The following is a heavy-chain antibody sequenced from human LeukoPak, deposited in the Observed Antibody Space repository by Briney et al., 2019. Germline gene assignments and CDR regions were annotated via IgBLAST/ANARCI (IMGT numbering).Heavy chain of an antibody. V-gene: IGHV4-34*01. CDR1: VGSFSGYY. Sequence: SETLSLTCAVYVGSFSGYYWSWVRQPPGKGLEWIGEINHSGSTNYNPTLKSRVTISVDTSKNQFSLKLSSVTAADTAVYYCAYSSSWYDWFDPCGQGTLVTVSS. CDR2: INHSGST. CDR3: AYSSSWYDWFDP. D-gene: IGHD6-13*01. J-gene: IGHJ5*02.